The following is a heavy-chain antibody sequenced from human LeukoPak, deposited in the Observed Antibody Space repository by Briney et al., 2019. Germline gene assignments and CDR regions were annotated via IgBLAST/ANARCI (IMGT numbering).Heavy chain of an antibody. CDR2: ISYDGSNK. Sequence: GGSLRLSCAASGFTFSSYAMHWVRQAPGKGLEWVAVISYDGSNKYYADSVKGRFTISRDNSKNTLYLQMNSLRAEDTAVYHCARDRFLDYWGQGTLVTVSS. J-gene: IGHJ4*02. CDR3: ARDRFLDY. V-gene: IGHV3-30-3*01. CDR1: GFTFSSYA.